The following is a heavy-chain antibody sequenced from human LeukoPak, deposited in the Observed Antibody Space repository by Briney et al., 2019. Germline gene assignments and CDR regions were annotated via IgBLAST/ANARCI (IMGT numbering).Heavy chain of an antibody. CDR2: ITATSLHI. D-gene: IGHD4-23*01. CDR1: GFTFSSYW. V-gene: IGHV3-21*01. J-gene: IGHJ3*02. Sequence: SGGSLRLSCAASGFTFSSYWMHWVRQAPGKGLEWVSAITATSLHIYYADSVKGRFTISRDNAKNSLYLQMNSLRVEDTALYYCARVRSVGGNPHAFNIWGQGTMVTVSS. CDR3: ARVRSVGGNPHAFNI.